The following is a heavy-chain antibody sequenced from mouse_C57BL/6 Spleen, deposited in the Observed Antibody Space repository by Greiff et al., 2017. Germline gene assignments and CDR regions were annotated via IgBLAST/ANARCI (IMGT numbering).Heavy chain of an antibody. D-gene: IGHD1-3*01. V-gene: IGHV5-17*01. CDR1: GFTFSDYG. J-gene: IGHJ2*01. CDR2: ISSGSSTI. CDR3: AKGYYSGYFDY. Sequence: EVKLVESGGGLVKPGGSLKLSCAASGFTFSDYGMHWVRQAPEKGLEWVAYISSGSSTIYYADTVKGRFTISRDNAKNTLFLQMTSLRSEDTAMYYCAKGYYSGYFDYWGQGTTLTVSS.